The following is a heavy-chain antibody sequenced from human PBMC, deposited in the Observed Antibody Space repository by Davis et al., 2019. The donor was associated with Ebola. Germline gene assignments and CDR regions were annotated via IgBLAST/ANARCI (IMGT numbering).Heavy chain of an antibody. D-gene: IGHD3-10*01. J-gene: IGHJ6*02. V-gene: IGHV3-23*01. CDR2: ISGSGGST. CDR1: GFTFSSYA. CDR3: ARDPYYYGSGSIYYYYYGMDV. Sequence: GESLKISCAASGFTFSSYAMSWVRQAPGKGLEWVSAISGSGGSTYYADSVKGRFTISRDNSKNTLYLQMNSLRAEDTAVYYCARDPYYYGSGSIYYYYYGMDVWGQGTTVTVSS.